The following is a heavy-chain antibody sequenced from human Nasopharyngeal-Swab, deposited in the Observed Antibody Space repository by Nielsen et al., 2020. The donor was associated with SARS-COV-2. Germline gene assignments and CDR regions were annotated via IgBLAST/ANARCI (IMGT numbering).Heavy chain of an antibody. J-gene: IGHJ6*03. CDR3: ARSRYCSSTSCYSYFYYYYMDV. D-gene: IGHD2-2*01. V-gene: IGHV3-30*03. CDR2: ISYDGSNK. Sequence: WIRQCPGQGLEWVAVISYDGSNKYYADSLKGRCTISRDNSKNTLYLQMNSLRAEDTAVYYCARSRYCSSTSCYSYFYYYYMDVWGKGTTVTVSS.